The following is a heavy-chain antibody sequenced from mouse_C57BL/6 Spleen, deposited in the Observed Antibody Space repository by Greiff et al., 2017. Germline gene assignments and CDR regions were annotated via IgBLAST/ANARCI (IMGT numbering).Heavy chain of an antibody. Sequence: QVQLKQSGAELVRPGASVKLSCKASGYTFTDYYINWVKQRPGQGLEWIARIYPGSGNTYYNEKFKGKATLTAEKSSSTADMQLSSLTSEDSAVYFCARKAQAFYYDYWGQGTTLTVSS. J-gene: IGHJ2*01. CDR3: ARKAQAFYYDY. V-gene: IGHV1-76*01. D-gene: IGHD3-2*02. CDR2: IYPGSGNT. CDR1: GYTFTDYY.